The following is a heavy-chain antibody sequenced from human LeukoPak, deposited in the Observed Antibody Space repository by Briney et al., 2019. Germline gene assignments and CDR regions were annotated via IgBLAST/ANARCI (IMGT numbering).Heavy chain of an antibody. J-gene: IGHJ5*02. V-gene: IGHV1-2*06. CDR1: GYTFTGYY. CDR2: INPNSGGT. CDR3: ARAGETKSNWFDP. D-gene: IGHD1-1*01. Sequence: ASVKVSCKASGYTFTGYYMHWVRQAPGQGLEWLGRINPNSGGTNYAQKFQGRVTMTRDTSISTAYMELSRLTSDDTAVYHCARAGETKSNWFDPWGQGTLVTVSS.